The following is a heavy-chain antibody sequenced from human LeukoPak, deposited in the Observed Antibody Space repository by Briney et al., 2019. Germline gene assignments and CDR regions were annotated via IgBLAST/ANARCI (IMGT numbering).Heavy chain of an antibody. D-gene: IGHD3-22*01. V-gene: IGHV4-38-2*01. CDR1: GYSIRSDSY. J-gene: IGHJ4*02. CDR2: IYHSGST. CDR3: ARSYYYDSSGYYSCLGY. Sequence: SETLSLTCAVSGYSIRSDSYWGWIRQPPGKGLEWIGSIYHSGSTYYNPSLKSRVTISVDTSKNQFSLKLSSVTAADTAVYYCARSYYYDSSGYYSCLGYWGQGTLVTVSS.